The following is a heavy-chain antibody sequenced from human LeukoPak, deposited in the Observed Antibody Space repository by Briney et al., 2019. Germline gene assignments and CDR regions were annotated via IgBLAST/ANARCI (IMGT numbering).Heavy chain of an antibody. J-gene: IGHJ4*02. D-gene: IGHD3-22*01. Sequence: PGGSLRLSCAASGFTFSSYAMSWVRQAPGKGLEWVSAISGSGGSTYYADSVKGRFTISRDNSKNTLYLQMNSLRAEDTAVYYCAKDPHQSYYYDSSGYCDYWGQGTLVTVSS. CDR3: AKDPHQSYYYDSSGYCDY. CDR2: ISGSGGST. CDR1: GFTFSSYA. V-gene: IGHV3-23*01.